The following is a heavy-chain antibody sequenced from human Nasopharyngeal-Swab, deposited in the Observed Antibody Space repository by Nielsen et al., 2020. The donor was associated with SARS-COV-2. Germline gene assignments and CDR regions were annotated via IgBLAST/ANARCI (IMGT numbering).Heavy chain of an antibody. CDR3: TRCGGGCYSRRDY. CDR2: IRSKGNNYAT. V-gene: IGHV3-73*01. CDR1: EFTFSDSA. D-gene: IGHD2-15*01. J-gene: IGHJ4*02. Sequence: GESLKISCAASEFTFSDSAIHWVRQASGKGLEWVGRIRSKGNNYATAYAASVKGRFTIFRDDPTNTAFLQMNSLKTEDTAVYYCTRCGGGCYSRRDYWGQGTLVTVSS.